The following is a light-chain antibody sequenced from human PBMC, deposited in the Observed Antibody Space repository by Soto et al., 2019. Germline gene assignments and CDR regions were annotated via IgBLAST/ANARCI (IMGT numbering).Light chain of an antibody. CDR1: QSVSSN. Sequence: EILLTQSPATLSVSPGERATLSCRASQSVSSNLAWYQQKTGQAPRLLIYGASTRATGIPARLSGSGSGTEFTITISSMKYGDFEVYYCQQYADWTRTFGQGTKVDIK. CDR2: GAS. V-gene: IGKV3-15*01. J-gene: IGKJ1*01. CDR3: QQYADWTRT.